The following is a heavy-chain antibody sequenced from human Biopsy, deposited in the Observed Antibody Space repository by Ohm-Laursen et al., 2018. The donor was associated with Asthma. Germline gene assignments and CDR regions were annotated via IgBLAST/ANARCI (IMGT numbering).Heavy chain of an antibody. Sequence: EAPVKVSCKSLGGTFNTYVIGWVRQAPGQGLEWMSGINSVFGTTTYPQKFQDRVTITADDSTSTVYMELSSLRSEDTAVYYCARKAGSCISRTCYSLDFWGQGTLVTVSS. V-gene: IGHV1-69*13. CDR1: GGTFNTYV. CDR2: INSVFGTT. D-gene: IGHD2-2*01. CDR3: ARKAGSCISRTCYSLDF. J-gene: IGHJ4*02.